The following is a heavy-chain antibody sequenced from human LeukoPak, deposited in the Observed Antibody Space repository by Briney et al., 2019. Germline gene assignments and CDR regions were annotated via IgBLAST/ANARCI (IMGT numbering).Heavy chain of an antibody. CDR3: AELGITMIGGV. D-gene: IGHD3-10*02. CDR1: GLTFSSYE. J-gene: IGHJ6*04. CDR2: ISSSGSTI. Sequence: GGSLRLSCAASGLTFSSYEMNWVRQAPGKGLEWVPYISSSGSTIYYADSVKGRFTISRDNAKNSLYLQMNSLRAEDTAVYYCAELGITMIGGVWGKGTTVTISS. V-gene: IGHV3-48*03.